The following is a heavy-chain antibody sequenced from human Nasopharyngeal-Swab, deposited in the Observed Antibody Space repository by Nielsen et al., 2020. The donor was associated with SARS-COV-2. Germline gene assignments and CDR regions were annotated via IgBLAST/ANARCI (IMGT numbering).Heavy chain of an antibody. Sequence: SQTLSLTFAVYGWSFSVFYWTWFRQPQGKVLEWIGEINHSGSTNYNPSLKSRVTISVDTSKNQFSLKLSSVTAADTAVYYCARGLLYSSSSPPYYYYYMDVWGKGTTVTVSS. CDR2: INHSGST. J-gene: IGHJ6*03. V-gene: IGHV4-34*01. CDR3: ARGLLYSSSSPPYYYYYMDV. D-gene: IGHD6-13*01. CDR1: GWSFSVFY.